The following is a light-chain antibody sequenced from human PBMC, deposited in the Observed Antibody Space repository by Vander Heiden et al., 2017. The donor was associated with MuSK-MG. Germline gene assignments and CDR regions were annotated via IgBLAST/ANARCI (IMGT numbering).Light chain of an antibody. J-gene: IGLJ2*01. V-gene: IGLV3-1*01. CDR3: QAWDSSTVV. CDR2: KNS. Sequence: SSELPQPPSVSVSPVPTASIPSSGYKSGDKYSCWDQKKPGQYTVLVIYKNSKRPSGIPDLFSGSNSANTATLTISGTQAMDEADYYCQAWDSSTVVFGGGTKLTVL. CDR1: KSGDKY.